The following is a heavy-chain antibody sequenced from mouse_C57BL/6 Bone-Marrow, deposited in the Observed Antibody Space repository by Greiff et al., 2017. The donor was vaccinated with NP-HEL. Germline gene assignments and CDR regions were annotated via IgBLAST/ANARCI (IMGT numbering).Heavy chain of an antibody. CDR3: ARRSGTAYYFDY. CDR2: ISNGGGST. V-gene: IGHV5-12*01. J-gene: IGHJ2*01. D-gene: IGHD4-1*01. Sequence: EVKLQESGGGLVQPGGSLKLSCAASGFTFSDYYMYWVRQTPEKRLEWVAYISNGGGSTYYPDTVKGRFTISRDNAKNTLYLQMSRLKSEDTAMYYCARRSGTAYYFDYWGQGTTLTVSS. CDR1: GFTFSDYY.